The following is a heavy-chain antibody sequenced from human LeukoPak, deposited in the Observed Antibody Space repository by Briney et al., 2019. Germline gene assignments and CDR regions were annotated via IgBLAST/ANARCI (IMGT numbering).Heavy chain of an antibody. D-gene: IGHD2-21*02. CDR3: VKRGGGDHGLDV. J-gene: IGHJ6*02. V-gene: IGHV3-30*18. Sequence: GGSLRLSCAASGSIFSNYAIHWVRQTPGKGLECVAVISFDGSKKYYADFAKGRFTISRDDSKNTAYLQMNGLRVEDTAVFYCVKRGGGDHGLDVWGQGTTVTVSS. CDR2: ISFDGSKK. CDR1: GSIFSNYA.